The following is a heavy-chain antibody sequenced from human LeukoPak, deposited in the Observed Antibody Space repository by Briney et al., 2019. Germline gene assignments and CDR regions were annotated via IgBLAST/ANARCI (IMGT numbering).Heavy chain of an antibody. CDR3: ARGPVAGHYFDY. V-gene: IGHV1-69*04. D-gene: IGHD6-19*01. Sequence: ASVKVSCKASGGTFSSYAISWVRQAPGQGLEWMGRIIPILGIANYAQKFQGRVTITADKSTSTAYMELSSLRSEDTAVYYCARGPVAGHYFDYWGQGTLVTVSS. J-gene: IGHJ4*02. CDR1: GGTFSSYA. CDR2: IIPILGIA.